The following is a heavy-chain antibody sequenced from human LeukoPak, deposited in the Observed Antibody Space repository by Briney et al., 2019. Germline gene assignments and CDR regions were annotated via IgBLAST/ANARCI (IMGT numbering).Heavy chain of an antibody. D-gene: IGHD5-12*01. CDR3: AGGYSSIIMSLFDP. V-gene: IGHV3-30-3*01. J-gene: IGHJ5*02. Sequence: GRSLRLSCAASGFTFSSYAMHWVRQAPGKGLEWVAVISYDGSNKYYADSVKGRFTISRDNSKNTLYLQMNSLRAEDTAVYYCAGGYSSIIMSLFDPWGQGTLVTVSS. CDR1: GFTFSSYA. CDR2: ISYDGSNK.